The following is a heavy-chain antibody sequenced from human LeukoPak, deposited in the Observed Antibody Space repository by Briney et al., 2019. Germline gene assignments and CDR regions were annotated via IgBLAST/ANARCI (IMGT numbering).Heavy chain of an antibody. CDR2: IKPKTDGETT. D-gene: IGHD2-21*01. J-gene: IGHJ4*02. Sequence: PGGSLRLSCAASGFTFSSYGMHWVRQAPGKGLEWVGRIKPKTDGETTEYAAPVKGRFSISRDDSKNMLYLQMNSLKTEDTAVYYCITPLPYSAQGGQGTLVTVSS. CDR3: ITPLPYSAQ. CDR1: GFTFSSYG. V-gene: IGHV3-15*07.